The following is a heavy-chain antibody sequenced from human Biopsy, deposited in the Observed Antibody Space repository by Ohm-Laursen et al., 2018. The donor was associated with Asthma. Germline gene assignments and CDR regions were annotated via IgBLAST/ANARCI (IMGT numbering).Heavy chain of an antibody. J-gene: IGHJ4*02. CDR3: AKDSSGYYLNYFDY. CDR2: ISWNSCSI. CDR1: GFTFDDYA. D-gene: IGHD3-22*01. Sequence: SLRLSCAASGFTFDDYAMHWVRQAPGKGLEWVSGISWNSCSIGYADSVKGRFTISRDNAKNSLYLQMNSLRAEDTALYYCAKDSSGYYLNYFDYWGQGTLVTVSS. V-gene: IGHV3-9*01.